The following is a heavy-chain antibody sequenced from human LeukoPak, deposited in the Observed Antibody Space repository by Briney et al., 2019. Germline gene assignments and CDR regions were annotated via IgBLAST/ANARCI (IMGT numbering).Heavy chain of an antibody. J-gene: IGHJ4*02. CDR3: ARGYCSGGSCWDPFDY. CDR1: GHTFTSYA. Sequence: GASVKVSCKASGHTFTSYAMHWVRQAPGQRLEWMGWINAGNGNTKYSQKFQGRVTITRDTSASTAYMELSSLRSEDTAVYYCARGYCSGGSCWDPFDYWGQGTLVTVSS. D-gene: IGHD2-15*01. CDR2: INAGNGNT. V-gene: IGHV1-3*01.